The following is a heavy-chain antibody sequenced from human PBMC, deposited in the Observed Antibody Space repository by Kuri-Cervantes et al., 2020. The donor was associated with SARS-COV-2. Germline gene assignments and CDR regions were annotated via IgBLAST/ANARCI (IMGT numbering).Heavy chain of an antibody. J-gene: IGHJ3*02. V-gene: IGHV3-21*01. Sequence: GGSLRLSCAASGFTFSSYSMNWVRQAPGKGREWVSSISSSSSNKYYADSVKGRFTISRDNAKNSLYLQMNSLRAEDTAVYYCARDRWGRPSHRSRGHYDAFDIWGQGTMVTVSS. CDR2: ISSSSSNK. CDR1: GFTFSSYS. CDR3: ARDRWGRPSHRSRGHYDAFDI. D-gene: IGHD7-27*01.